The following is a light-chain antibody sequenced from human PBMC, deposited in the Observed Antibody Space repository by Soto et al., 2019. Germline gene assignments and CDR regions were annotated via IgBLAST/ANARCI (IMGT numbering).Light chain of an antibody. V-gene: IGLV1-40*01. CDR2: GNS. J-gene: IGLJ2*01. CDR1: SSNIGAGYD. Sequence: QLVLTQPPSVSGAPGQRVTISCTGSSSNIGAGYDVHWYQQLPGTAPKLLIYGNSNRPSGVPDRFSGSKSGTSASLAITGLQAEDEADYYCQSYDSSRSLVFGGGTKLTVL. CDR3: QSYDSSRSLV.